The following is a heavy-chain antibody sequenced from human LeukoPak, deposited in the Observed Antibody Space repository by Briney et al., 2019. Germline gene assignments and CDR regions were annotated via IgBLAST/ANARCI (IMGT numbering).Heavy chain of an antibody. CDR1: GFTFSSFS. CDR2: ISNDGSHR. D-gene: IGHD4-23*01. CDR3: ARDPNRLADYGGDYFGH. V-gene: IGHV3-30*04. Sequence: GGSLRLSCAASGFTFSSFSMHWVRQAPGNGLEWVAVISNDGSHRYYADSVKGRFTISRDNSKNTLSLEMNTLRPEDTALFYCARDPNRLADYGGDYFGHWGQGTLVTVSS. J-gene: IGHJ4*02.